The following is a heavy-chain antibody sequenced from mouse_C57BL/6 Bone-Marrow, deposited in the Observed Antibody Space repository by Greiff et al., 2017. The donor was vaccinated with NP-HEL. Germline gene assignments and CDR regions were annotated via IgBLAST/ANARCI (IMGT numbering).Heavy chain of an antibody. V-gene: IGHV1-81*01. Sequence: QVHVKQSGAELARPGASVKLSCKASGYTFTSYGISWVKQRTGQGLEWIGEIYPRSGNTYYNEKFKGKATLTADKSSSTAYMELRSLTSEDSAVYFCARKGKSSSYYFDYWGQGTTLTVSS. CDR2: IYPRSGNT. D-gene: IGHD1-1*01. CDR1: GYTFTSYG. CDR3: ARKGKSSSYYFDY. J-gene: IGHJ2*01.